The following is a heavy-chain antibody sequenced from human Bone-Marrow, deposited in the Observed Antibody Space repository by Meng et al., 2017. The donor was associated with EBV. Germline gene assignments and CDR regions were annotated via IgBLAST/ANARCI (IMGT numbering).Heavy chain of an antibody. Sequence: QRPLKESGPGLVTPSGTLSFTCAVSGGSISSSNWWSWVRQTPGKGLEWIGEIYHSGSTSYNPSLESRVTISVDKSKNQIFLKLRSVTAADTAVYYCAQRERWGLDPWGQGTLVTVSS. D-gene: IGHD3-16*01. V-gene: IGHV4-4*02. CDR1: GGSISSSNW. CDR3: AQRERWGLDP. J-gene: IGHJ5*02. CDR2: IYHSGST.